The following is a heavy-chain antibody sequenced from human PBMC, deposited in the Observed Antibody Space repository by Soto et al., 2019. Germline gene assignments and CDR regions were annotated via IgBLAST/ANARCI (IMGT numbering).Heavy chain of an antibody. Sequence: LILSCAASGFTFDDYAMHWVRQAPGKGLELVSGITWNSGTPGYAASVKGRFTISRDNAKNSLYLQRNSLRVEDTALFYCVREAINSGLYGGWKYYFDYWGQGALVTVSS. CDR1: GFTFDDYA. CDR3: VREAINSGLYGGWKYYFDY. D-gene: IGHD6-19*01. J-gene: IGHJ4*02. CDR2: ITWNSGTP. V-gene: IGHV3-9*01.